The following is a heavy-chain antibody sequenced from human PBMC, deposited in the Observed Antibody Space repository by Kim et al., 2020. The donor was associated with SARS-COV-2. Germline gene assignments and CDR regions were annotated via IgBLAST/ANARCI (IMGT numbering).Heavy chain of an antibody. Sequence: ISSGGYYWSWIRQRPGKGLEWIGYIYYSGSTYYNPSLKSRVTISVDTSKNQFSLKLSSVTAADTAVYYCARDGMMRFDYWGQGTLVTVSS. CDR1: ISSGGYY. CDR3: ARDGMMRFDY. CDR2: IYYSGST. V-gene: IGHV4-31*02. D-gene: IGHD3-16*01. J-gene: IGHJ4*02.